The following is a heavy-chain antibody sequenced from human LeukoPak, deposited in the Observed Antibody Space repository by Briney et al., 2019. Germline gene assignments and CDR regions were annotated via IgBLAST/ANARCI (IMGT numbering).Heavy chain of an antibody. CDR1: GFTFSSYG. CDR2: ISYDGSNK. J-gene: IGHJ4*02. V-gene: IGHV3-30*18. D-gene: IGHD6-19*01. CDR3: ANNLPGIAVAGTI. Sequence: GGSLRLSSAASGFTFSSYGMHWVRQAPGKGLEWVAVISYDGSNKYYADSVKGRFTFSRDNSKNTLYLQMNSLRAEDTAVYYCANNLPGIAVAGTIWGQGTLVTVSS.